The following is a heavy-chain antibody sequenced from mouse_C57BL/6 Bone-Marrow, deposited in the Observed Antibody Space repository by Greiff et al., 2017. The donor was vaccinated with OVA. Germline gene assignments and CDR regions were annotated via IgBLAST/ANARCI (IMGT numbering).Heavy chain of an antibody. V-gene: IGHV5-6*01. CDR2: ISSGGSYT. CDR1: GFTFSSYG. D-gene: IGHD1-1*02. J-gene: IGHJ2*01. Sequence: VQLKESGGDLVKPGGSLKLSCAASGFTFSSYGMSWVRQTPDKRLEWVATISSGGSYTYYPDSVKGRFTISRDNAKNTLYLQLRSLKSEDTAMYYGARHGDYGGFFDYWGQGTTLTVSS. CDR3: ARHGDYGGFFDY.